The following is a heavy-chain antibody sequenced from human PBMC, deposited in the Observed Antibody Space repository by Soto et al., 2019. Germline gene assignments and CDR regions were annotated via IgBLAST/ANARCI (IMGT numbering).Heavy chain of an antibody. Sequence: ASVKVSCKASGYTFTSYGISWVRQAPGQGLEWMGWISAYNGNTNYAQKLQGRVTMTTDTSTSTAYMELRSLRSDDTAVYYCARCPRYYDFWSGYYGSPADYYYGMDVWGQGTTVNVSS. V-gene: IGHV1-18*01. CDR1: GYTFTSYG. CDR2: ISAYNGNT. J-gene: IGHJ6*01. D-gene: IGHD3-3*01. CDR3: ARCPRYYDFWSGYYGSPADYYYGMDV.